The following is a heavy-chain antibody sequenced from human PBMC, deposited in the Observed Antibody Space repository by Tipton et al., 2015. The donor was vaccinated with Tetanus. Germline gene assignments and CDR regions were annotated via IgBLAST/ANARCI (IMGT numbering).Heavy chain of an antibody. CDR1: GFTFSDYY. D-gene: IGHD2-15*01. J-gene: IGHJ3*02. CDR3: ATILNLIPATGSPDAFDI. CDR2: ISSSGSTI. Sequence: SLRLSCAASGFTFSDYYMSWIRQAPGKGLEWVSYISSSGSTIYYADSVKGRFTISRDNAKNSLYLQMNSLRAEDTAVYYCATILNLIPATGSPDAFDIWGQGTMVTVSS. V-gene: IGHV3-11*01.